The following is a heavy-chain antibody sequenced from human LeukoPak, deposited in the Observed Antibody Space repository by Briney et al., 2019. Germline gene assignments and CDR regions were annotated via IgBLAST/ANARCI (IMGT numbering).Heavy chain of an antibody. CDR2: IYYSGST. CDR1: GGSISSYY. D-gene: IGHD5-24*01. V-gene: IGHV4-59*01. J-gene: IGHJ4*02. Sequence: SSETLSLTCTVSGGSISSYYWSWIRQPPGKGLEWIGYIYYSGSTNYNPSLKSRVTISVDTSKNQFSLKLSSVTAADTAVYYCAREGRDGYKQFDYWGQGTLVTVSS. CDR3: AREGRDGYKQFDY.